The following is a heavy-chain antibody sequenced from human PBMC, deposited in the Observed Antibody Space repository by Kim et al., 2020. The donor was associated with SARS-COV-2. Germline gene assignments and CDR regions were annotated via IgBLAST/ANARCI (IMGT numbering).Heavy chain of an antibody. J-gene: IGHJ5*02. Sequence: ASVKVSCKASGYTFDTYALYWVRQAPGQRFEWMGWINGGNGNTRYSQSFQGRVTISRDTSPTTAYMELSGLTSKDTAVYYCAREGSGSYNWFDPWGQGTLVTVSS. D-gene: IGHD3-10*01. V-gene: IGHV1-3*01. CDR3: AREGSGSYNWFDP. CDR2: INGGNGNT. CDR1: GYTFDTYA.